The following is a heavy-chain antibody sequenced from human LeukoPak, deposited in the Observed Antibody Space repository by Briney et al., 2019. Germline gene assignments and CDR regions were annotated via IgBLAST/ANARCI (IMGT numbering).Heavy chain of an antibody. Sequence: PSETLSLTCTVSNYSISTDYYWGWIRQPPGKGLEWIGTMYHSGSTYYNPSLKSRVTISVDTSKNQFSLKLTSVTAADTAVYYCARSRSLCSGGSCYRVFDYWGQGTLVTVSS. D-gene: IGHD2-15*01. V-gene: IGHV4-38-2*02. CDR2: MYHSGST. CDR3: ARSRSLCSGGSCYRVFDY. J-gene: IGHJ4*02. CDR1: NYSISTDYY.